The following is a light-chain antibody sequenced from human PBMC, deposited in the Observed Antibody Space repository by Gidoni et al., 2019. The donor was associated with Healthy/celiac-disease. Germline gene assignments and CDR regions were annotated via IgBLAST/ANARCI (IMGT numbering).Light chain of an antibody. V-gene: IGKV1-27*01. J-gene: IGKJ3*01. Sequence: DLQVTPSPSSLSASVGDRVTITCRASQGISNYLAWYQQKPWKVPKLLIYAASTLQSGVPSRFSGSGSGTDFTLTISSLQPEDVATYYCQKYNSAPRTFGPGTKVDIK. CDR2: AAS. CDR3: QKYNSAPRT. CDR1: QGISNY.